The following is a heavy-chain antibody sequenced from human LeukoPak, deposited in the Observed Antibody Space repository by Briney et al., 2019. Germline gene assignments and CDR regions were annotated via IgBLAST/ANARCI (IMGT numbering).Heavy chain of an antibody. J-gene: IGHJ2*01. D-gene: IGHD3-22*01. CDR2: INHSGST. CDR1: GGSFSGYY. V-gene: IGHV4-34*01. Sequence: SETLSLTCAVYGGSFSGYYWSWIRQPPGKGLEWIGEINHSGSTNYNPSLKSRVTISVDTSKNQFSLKLSSVTAADTAVYYCARGVTMIVVVIHDWYFDLWGRGTLVTVSS. CDR3: ARGVTMIVVVIHDWYFDL.